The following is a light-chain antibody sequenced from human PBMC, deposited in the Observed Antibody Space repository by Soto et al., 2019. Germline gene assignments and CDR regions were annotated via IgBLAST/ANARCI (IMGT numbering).Light chain of an antibody. CDR3: SSYAGSSTWV. Sequence: QSAPTQPPSASGSPGQSATISCTGTSSDVGGYNYVSWYQQYPGKAPKLMIYEVSKRPSGVPDRFSGSKSDNTASLTVSGLQAEDEADYYCSSYAGSSTWVFGGGTKLTVL. CDR1: SSDVGGYNY. CDR2: EVS. V-gene: IGLV2-8*01. J-gene: IGLJ2*01.